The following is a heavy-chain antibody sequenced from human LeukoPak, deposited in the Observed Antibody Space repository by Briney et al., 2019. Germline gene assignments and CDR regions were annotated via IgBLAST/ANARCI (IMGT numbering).Heavy chain of an antibody. CDR3: ARGQLMVLWFDP. V-gene: IGHV3-7*01. CDR2: IKQSGSER. J-gene: IGHJ5*02. D-gene: IGHD2-8*01. CDR1: GFAFSSHY. Sequence: GGSLRLSCAASGFAFSSHYMTWVRQAPGKGLEWVATIKQSGSERYYVDSVKGRFTISRDDAKSSVYLQMNSLRADDTAVYYCARGQLMVLWFDPWGQGTLVTVSS.